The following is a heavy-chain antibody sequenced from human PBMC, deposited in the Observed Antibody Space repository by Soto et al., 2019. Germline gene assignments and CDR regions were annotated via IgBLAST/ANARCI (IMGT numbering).Heavy chain of an antibody. V-gene: IGHV1-18*01. D-gene: IGHD1-26*01. J-gene: IGHJ5*02. Sequence: QVQLVQSGAEVKKPGSSVKVSCTASGYTFTSYGISWVRQAPGQGLEWMGWISAYNGNTNYAQYLQGRVTMTTDTSTSKAYMELRSLRSDDTAVYYCARQEGSYYDRYNWFDPWGQGTLVTVSS. CDR1: GYTFTSYG. CDR3: ARQEGSYYDRYNWFDP. CDR2: ISAYNGNT.